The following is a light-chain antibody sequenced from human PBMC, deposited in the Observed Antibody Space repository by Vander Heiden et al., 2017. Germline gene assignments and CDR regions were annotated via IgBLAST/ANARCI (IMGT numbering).Light chain of an antibody. CDR3: CSYAGTSTYV. Sequence: YALTDRDTVSGSPAQSITISCTGTSSDVGSYNLVSWYQQHPGKAPKLMIYEVTKRPSGVSNRFSGSKSGNTSSLTISGLQAEDEADYHCCSYAGTSTYVFGTGTKVAVL. V-gene: IGLV2-23*02. CDR2: EVT. J-gene: IGLJ1*01. CDR1: SSDVGSYNL.